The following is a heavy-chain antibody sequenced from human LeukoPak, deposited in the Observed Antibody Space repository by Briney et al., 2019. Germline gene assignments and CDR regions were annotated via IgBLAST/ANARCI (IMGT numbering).Heavy chain of an antibody. CDR2: IYYSGST. J-gene: IGHJ5*02. V-gene: IGHV4-39*01. CDR1: SGSISSSTHY. D-gene: IGHD2-15*01. Sequence: SQTLSLTCAVSSGSISSSTHYWGWIRQPPGKGLEWIGTIYYSGSTYYNPSLRSRVTVSVDTSKNQFSLKLSSVTAADTAVYYCARHVYCSGGRCHLSWFDPWGQGTLVTVSS. CDR3: ARHVYCSGGRCHLSWFDP.